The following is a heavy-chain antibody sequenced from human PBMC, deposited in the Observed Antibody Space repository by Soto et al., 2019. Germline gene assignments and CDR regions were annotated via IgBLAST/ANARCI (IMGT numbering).Heavy chain of an antibody. Sequence: GGSLRLSCAASGFTFSSYSMNWVRQAPGKGLEWVSSISSSSSYIYYADSVKGRFTISRDNAKNSLYLQMNSLTVDDAALYFCARVPAGKCGSSCGPSDYWGQGTLVTVSS. CDR2: ISSSSSYI. J-gene: IGHJ4*02. CDR3: ARVPAGKCGSSCGPSDY. V-gene: IGHV3-21*01. CDR1: GFTFSSYS. D-gene: IGHD6-13*01.